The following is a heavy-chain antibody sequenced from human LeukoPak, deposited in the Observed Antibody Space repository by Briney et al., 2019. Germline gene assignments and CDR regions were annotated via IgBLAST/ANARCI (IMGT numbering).Heavy chain of an antibody. Sequence: GGSLRLSCAASGFSFISMHWVRQAPGKGLEWVGVISDDGRNKKYADSVKGRFAISRDNSKDTLYLQMNSLRDEDTAVYYCAKRPSDYGDYVTYFDYWGQGTLVTVSS. D-gene: IGHD4-17*01. CDR2: ISDDGRNK. CDR1: GFSFIS. V-gene: IGHV3-30*18. J-gene: IGHJ4*02. CDR3: AKRPSDYGDYVTYFDY.